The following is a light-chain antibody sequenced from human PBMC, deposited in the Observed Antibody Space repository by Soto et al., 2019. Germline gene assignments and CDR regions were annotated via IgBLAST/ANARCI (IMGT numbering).Light chain of an antibody. CDR2: DAS. J-gene: IGKJ1*01. Sequence: EIVLTQSPATLSLSPGERATLSCRASQSVSSYLAWYQQKPGQAPRLLIYDASNRATGIPARFSGSGSGTDFPLTISSLAPEDCAIYYCQQRSSTWTFGQGTKVEIK. CDR1: QSVSSY. V-gene: IGKV3-11*01. CDR3: QQRSSTWT.